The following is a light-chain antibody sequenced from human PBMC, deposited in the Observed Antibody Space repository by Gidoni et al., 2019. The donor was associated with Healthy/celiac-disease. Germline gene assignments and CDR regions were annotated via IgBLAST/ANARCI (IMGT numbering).Light chain of an antibody. J-gene: IGLJ2*01. CDR1: SLRSYY. CDR3: NSRDSSGNHVV. CDR2: GKN. V-gene: IGLV3-19*01. Sequence: SSELTQDPAVSVALGQTVRITCQGDSLRSYYASWYPQKPGQPPVLVIYGKNNRPSGIPDRFSGSSSGNTASLTLTGAQAEDEADYYCNSRDSSGNHVVFGGGTKLTVL.